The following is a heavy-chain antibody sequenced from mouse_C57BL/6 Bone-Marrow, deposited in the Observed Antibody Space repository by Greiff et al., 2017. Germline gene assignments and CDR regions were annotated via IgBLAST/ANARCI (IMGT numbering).Heavy chain of an antibody. V-gene: IGHV1-81*01. J-gene: IGHJ1*03. Sequence: QVQLQQSGAELARPGASVKLSCKASGYTFTSYGISWVKQRTGQGLEWIGEIYPRSGNTYYNEKFKGKATLTADKSSSTAYMELRSLTSEDSAVYFGASPGYYVGWYFDVWGTGTTVTVSS. D-gene: IGHD2-3*01. CDR3: ASPGYYVGWYFDV. CDR1: GYTFTSYG. CDR2: IYPRSGNT.